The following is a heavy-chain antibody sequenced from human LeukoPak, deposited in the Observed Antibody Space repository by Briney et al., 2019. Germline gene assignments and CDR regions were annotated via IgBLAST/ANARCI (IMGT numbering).Heavy chain of an antibody. D-gene: IGHD2-21*02. J-gene: IGHJ4*02. CDR3: ARESRAVIGDGYHVDS. CDR1: DGSITNYY. Sequence: SETLSLTCFVSDGSITNYYWSWIRQPAGKGLEWIGRLYIGRGMEYNPSLKSRVTMSVDSANMQFSLRLTSVTAADTAVYYCARESRAVIGDGYHVDSWGPGTRITVSS. V-gene: IGHV4-4*07. CDR2: LYIGRGM.